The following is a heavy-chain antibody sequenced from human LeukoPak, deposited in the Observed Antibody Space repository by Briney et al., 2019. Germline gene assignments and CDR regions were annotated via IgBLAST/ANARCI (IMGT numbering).Heavy chain of an antibody. Sequence: SETLSLTCTVSGGSISSSSYYWGWIRQPPGKGLEWIGSIHYSGSTYYNPSLKSRVTISVDTSNNQFSLKLSSVTAADTAVYYCARLRTATTAYWGQGTLVSVSS. CDR2: IHYSGST. D-gene: IGHD1-7*01. CDR3: ARLRTATTAY. J-gene: IGHJ4*02. V-gene: IGHV4-39*01. CDR1: GGSISSSSYY.